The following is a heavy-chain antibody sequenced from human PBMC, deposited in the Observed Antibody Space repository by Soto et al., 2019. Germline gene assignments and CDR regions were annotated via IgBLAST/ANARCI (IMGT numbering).Heavy chain of an antibody. CDR2: ISWNSGSI. D-gene: IGHD6-6*01. Sequence: GGSLRLSCAASGFTFDDYAMHWVRQAPGKGLEWVSGISWNSGSIGYADSVKGRFTISRDNAKNSLYLQMNSLRAEDTALYYCAKDRPSWQLGEFDYWGQGTLVTVSS. CDR1: GFTFDDYA. J-gene: IGHJ4*02. V-gene: IGHV3-9*01. CDR3: AKDRPSWQLGEFDY.